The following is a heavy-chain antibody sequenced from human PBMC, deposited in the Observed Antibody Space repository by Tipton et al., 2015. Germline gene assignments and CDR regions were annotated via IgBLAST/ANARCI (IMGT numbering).Heavy chain of an antibody. Sequence: TLSLTCSVSGVSMSRGGYYWTWIPQHPGKGLEWIGYIYLGGTTYHNPSLKSRVTISIDTSKNQFSLKLTSVTGADTGVYYCARRPDGSDIWGQGTMVTVSS. CDR1: GVSMSRGGYY. V-gene: IGHV4-31*03. CDR2: IYLGGTT. J-gene: IGHJ3*02. D-gene: IGHD6-6*01. CDR3: ARRPDGSDI.